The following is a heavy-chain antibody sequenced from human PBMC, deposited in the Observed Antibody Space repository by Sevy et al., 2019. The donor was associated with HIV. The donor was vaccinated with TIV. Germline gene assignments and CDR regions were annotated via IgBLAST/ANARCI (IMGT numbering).Heavy chain of an antibody. CDR3: ARVDQNAFDI. V-gene: IGHV3-21*01. CDR1: GFTFSSYS. J-gene: IGHJ3*02. Sequence: GGSLKLSCAASGFTFSSYSMNWVRQAPGKGLEWVSSISSSSSYIYYADSVKGRFTISRDNAKNSLYLQMNSLRAEDTAVYYCARVDQNAFDIWGQGTMVTVSS. CDR2: ISSSSSYI. D-gene: IGHD2-2*01.